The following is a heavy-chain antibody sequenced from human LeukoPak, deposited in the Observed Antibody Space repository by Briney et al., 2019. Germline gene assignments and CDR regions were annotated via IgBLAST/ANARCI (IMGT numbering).Heavy chain of an antibody. Sequence: ASVKVSCKASGYTFTGYYMHWVRQAPGQGLEWMGWISAYNGNTNYAQKLQGRVTMTTDTSTSTAYMELRSLRSDDTAVYYCARGRDGYNSPLLYWGQGTLVTVSS. CDR2: ISAYNGNT. V-gene: IGHV1-18*04. D-gene: IGHD5-24*01. CDR3: ARGRDGYNSPLLY. CDR1: GYTFTGYY. J-gene: IGHJ4*02.